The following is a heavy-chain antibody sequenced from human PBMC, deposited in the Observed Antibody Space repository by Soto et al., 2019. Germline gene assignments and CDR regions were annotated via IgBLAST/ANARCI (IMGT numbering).Heavy chain of an antibody. Sequence: PSETLSLTCTVSGGSISSGGYYWSWIRQHPGKGLEWIGYIYYSGSTYYNPSLKSRVTISVDTSKNQFSLKLSSVTAADTAVYYCASEGGYYDSSGYRTWLNWFDPWGQGTLVTVSS. D-gene: IGHD3-22*01. V-gene: IGHV4-31*03. J-gene: IGHJ5*02. CDR2: IYYSGST. CDR1: GGSISSGGYY. CDR3: ASEGGYYDSSGYRTWLNWFDP.